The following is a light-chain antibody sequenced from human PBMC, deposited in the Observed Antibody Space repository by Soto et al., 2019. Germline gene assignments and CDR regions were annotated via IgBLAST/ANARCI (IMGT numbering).Light chain of an antibody. Sequence: QSALTQPASVSGSPGQSITIPCTGTSSDIGGYNYVSWYQQYPGKAPKLMIYEVSNRPSGVSNRFSGSKSGNTASLTISWLQDEDEADYYCSSYAGTSTVLFGEGTKLTVL. J-gene: IGLJ2*01. V-gene: IGLV2-14*01. CDR1: SSDIGGYNY. CDR2: EVS. CDR3: SSYAGTSTVL.